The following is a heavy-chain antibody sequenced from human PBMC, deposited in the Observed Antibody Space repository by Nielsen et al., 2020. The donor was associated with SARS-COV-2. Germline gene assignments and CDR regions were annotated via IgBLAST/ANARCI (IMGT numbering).Heavy chain of an antibody. CDR3: AKDPYSSGWYWWGFDY. CDR1: GFTFRSYE. Sequence: GGSLRLSCAASGFTFRSYEMNWVRQAPGKGLEWVSAISGSGGSTYYADSVKGRFTISRDNSKNTLYLQMNSLRAEDTAVYYCAKDPYSSGWYWWGFDYWGQGTLVTVSS. J-gene: IGHJ4*02. D-gene: IGHD6-19*01. CDR2: ISGSGGST. V-gene: IGHV3-23*01.